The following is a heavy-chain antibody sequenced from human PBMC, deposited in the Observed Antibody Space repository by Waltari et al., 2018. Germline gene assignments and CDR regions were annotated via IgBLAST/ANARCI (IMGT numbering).Heavy chain of an antibody. Sequence: EVQLVESGGNLVQPGGSLRLSCVASGLSVSNNYFAWVRQAPGKGLEWVSLIYTGDNTYYADSVKGRFTISKDNSKNALFLQMDTLRPEDTAVYYCARHPLDFWGRGTPVTVSS. V-gene: IGHV3-66*02. CDR3: ARHPLDF. CDR2: IYTGDNT. J-gene: IGHJ4*02. CDR1: GLSVSNNY.